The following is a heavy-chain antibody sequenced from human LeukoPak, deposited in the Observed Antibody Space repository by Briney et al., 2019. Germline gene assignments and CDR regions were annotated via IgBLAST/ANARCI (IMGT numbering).Heavy chain of an antibody. D-gene: IGHD3-10*01. V-gene: IGHV4-34*01. Sequence: SETLSLTCAVYDGSFSGYYWSWIRQPPGKGLEWIGYIYHSGSTYYNPSLKSRVTISVDRSKNQFSLKLSSVTAADTAVYYCARARTTMVRGVSAGWFDPWGQGTLVTVSS. CDR3: ARARTTMVRGVSAGWFDP. J-gene: IGHJ5*02. CDR1: DGSFSGYY. CDR2: IYHSGST.